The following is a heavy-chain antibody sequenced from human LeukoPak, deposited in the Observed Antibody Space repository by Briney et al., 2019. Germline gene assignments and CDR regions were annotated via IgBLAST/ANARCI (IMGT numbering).Heavy chain of an antibody. CDR1: GGSLRSSIYY. CDR3: ARQAKVDTAMEWSYYFDY. D-gene: IGHD5-18*01. Sequence: SEAPSVTCTVSGGSLRSSIYYCGSIRQPPGNGLEWIGSIDYSGSTYYNPSLKSRVTISVDTSKNQFSLKLSSVTAADTAVYYCARQAKVDTAMEWSYYFDYWGQGTLVTVSS. CDR2: IDYSGST. V-gene: IGHV4-39*01. J-gene: IGHJ4*02.